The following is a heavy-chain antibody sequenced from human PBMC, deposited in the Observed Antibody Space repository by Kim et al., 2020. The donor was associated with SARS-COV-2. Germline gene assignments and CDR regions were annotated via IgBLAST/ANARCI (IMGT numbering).Heavy chain of an antibody. V-gene: IGHV4-39*01. CDR1: GGSISSSSYY. CDR3: ARHAVPWLPDWYYYYGMDV. Sequence: SETLSLTCTVSGGSISSSSYYWGWIRQPPGKGLEWIGSIYYSGSTYYNPSLKSRVTISVDTSKNQFSLKLSSVTAADTAVYYCARHAVPWLPDWYYYYGMDVWGQGTTVTGSS. CDR2: IYYSGST. D-gene: IGHD5-12*01. J-gene: IGHJ6*02.